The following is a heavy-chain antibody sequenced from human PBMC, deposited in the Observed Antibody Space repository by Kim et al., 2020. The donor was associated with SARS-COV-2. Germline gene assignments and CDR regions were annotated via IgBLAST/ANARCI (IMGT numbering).Heavy chain of an antibody. D-gene: IGHD5-18*01. Sequence: SVKVSCKASGGTFSSYAISWVRQAPGQGLEWMGGIIPIFGTANYAQKFQGRVTITADESTSTAYMELSSLRSEDTAVYYCARMLWRKYSYGEVYYYGMDVWGQGTTVTVSS. V-gene: IGHV1-69*13. CDR3: ARMLWRKYSYGEVYYYGMDV. CDR2: IIPIFGTA. J-gene: IGHJ6*02. CDR1: GGTFSSYA.